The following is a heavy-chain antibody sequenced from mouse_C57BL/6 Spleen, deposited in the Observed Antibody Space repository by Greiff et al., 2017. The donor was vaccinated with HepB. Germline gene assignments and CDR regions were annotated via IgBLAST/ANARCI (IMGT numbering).Heavy chain of an antibody. CDR1: GFSLTSYG. CDR3: AKNPFYDYDDPYYAMDY. CDR2: IWRGGST. Sequence: VQRVESGPGLVQPSQSLSITCTVSGFSLTSYGVHWVRQSPGKGLEWLGVIWRGGSTDYNAAFMSRLSITKDNSKSQVFFKMNSLQADDTAIYYCAKNPFYDYDDPYYAMDYWGQGTSVTVSS. D-gene: IGHD2-4*01. J-gene: IGHJ4*01. V-gene: IGHV2-5*01.